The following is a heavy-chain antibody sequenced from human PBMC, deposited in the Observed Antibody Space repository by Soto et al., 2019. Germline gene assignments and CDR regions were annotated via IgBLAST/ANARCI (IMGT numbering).Heavy chain of an antibody. D-gene: IGHD2-15*01. CDR3: ARGSGQSGRGPH. CDR1: GFTFNSYA. CDR2: ISGRGGRT. V-gene: IGHV3-23*01. J-gene: IGHJ1*01. Sequence: EVQLLESGGHLVQPGGSLRLSGAASGFTFNSYAKKWVRQAAGKGLGWVLAISGRGGRTYYADSVKGRFIISRGNSRNSLDLKMNALRAEDTAGYYGARGSGQSGRGPHWGQGALVTFSS.